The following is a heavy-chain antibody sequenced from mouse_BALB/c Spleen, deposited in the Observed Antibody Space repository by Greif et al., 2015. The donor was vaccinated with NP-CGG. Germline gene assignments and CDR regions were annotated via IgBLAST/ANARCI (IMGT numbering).Heavy chain of an antibody. D-gene: IGHD2-2*01. CDR2: IWAGGST. CDR3: ARDQGGYYVYDDGIWAY. Sequence: VMLVESGPGLVAPSQSLSITCTVSGFSLTSYGVHWVRQPPGKGLEWLGVIWAGGSTNYNSALMSRLSISKDNSKSQVFLKMNSLQTDDTAMYYCARDQGGYYVYDDGIWAYWGQGTLVTVSA. CDR1: GFSLTSYG. J-gene: IGHJ3*01. V-gene: IGHV2-9*02.